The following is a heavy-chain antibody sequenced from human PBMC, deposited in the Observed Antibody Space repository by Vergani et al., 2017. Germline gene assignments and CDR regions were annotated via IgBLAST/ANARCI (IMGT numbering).Heavy chain of an antibody. J-gene: IGHJ5*02. CDR3: AKDLGTSSEGGWFDP. V-gene: IGHV3-9*02. D-gene: IGHD6-6*01. CDR2: ISWNSNSI. CDR1: GFTSAGYD. Sequence: EVQLEESGGGLVLPGRSLRLFCVASGFTSAGYDMHWVRQAPGKGLEWVSGISWNSNSIGYADSVKGRFTISRDHAKNSLYLQMNSLRAEDTALYYCAKDLGTSSEGGWFDPWGQGTLVTVSS.